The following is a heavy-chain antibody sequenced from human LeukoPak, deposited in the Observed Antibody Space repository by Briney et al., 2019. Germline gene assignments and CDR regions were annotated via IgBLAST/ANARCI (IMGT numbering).Heavy chain of an antibody. CDR3: AREGRHIVVVVAANYYYYGMDV. D-gene: IGHD2-15*01. Sequence: GASVKVSCKPSVYTFTGYYMHWVRQAPGPGLEWRGWINPNSGGTNYAQKFHGRVTMTRDTSISTAYMELSRLRSDDTAVYYCAREGRHIVVVVAANYYYYGMDVWGQGTTVTVSS. CDR1: VYTFTGYY. J-gene: IGHJ6*02. V-gene: IGHV1-2*02. CDR2: INPNSGGT.